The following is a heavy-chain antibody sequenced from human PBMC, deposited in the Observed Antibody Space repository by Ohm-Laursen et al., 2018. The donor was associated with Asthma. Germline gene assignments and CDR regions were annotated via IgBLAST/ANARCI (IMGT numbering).Heavy chain of an antibody. D-gene: IGHD1-26*01. CDR1: GHTVSRYS. J-gene: IGHJ1*01. CDR3: ARIGPEWELPGREYSLHH. Sequence: SLRLSCSASGHTVSRYSIHWVRQIPGKGLEWVASISTASSFIYYADSVRGRFTTSRDNARNSVYLQMNSLRAEDTALYYCARIGPEWELPGREYSLHHWGEGTLVTVSS. V-gene: IGHV3-21*01. CDR2: ISTASSFI.